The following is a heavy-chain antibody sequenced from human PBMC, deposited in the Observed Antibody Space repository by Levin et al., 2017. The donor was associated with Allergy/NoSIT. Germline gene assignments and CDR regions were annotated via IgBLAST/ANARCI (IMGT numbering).Heavy chain of an antibody. J-gene: IGHJ4*02. CDR1: GYTFTGDH. Sequence: ASVKVSCKASGYTFTGDHIHWVRQAPGQGLEWMGRIDPKTDDKKYAQKFQGRVTMTRDTSLSTAYMEVSSLTSDDTAIYYCAREMWYYAYWGQGTLVTVSS. CDR3: AREMWYYAY. V-gene: IGHV1-2*06. D-gene: IGHD3-10*01. CDR2: IDPKTDDK.